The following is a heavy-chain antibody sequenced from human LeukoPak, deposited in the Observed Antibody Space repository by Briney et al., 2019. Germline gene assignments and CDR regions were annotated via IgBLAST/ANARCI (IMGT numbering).Heavy chain of an antibody. CDR2: IRQDGSET. V-gene: IGHV3-7*03. CDR3: ARDRFLAAAGPPDY. Sequence: GGSLRLSCVASGFTFTNFWMHWVRQAPGKGLEWVANIRQDGSETYYADSVKGRFTISRDNSKNTVSLQMKSLRAEDTAVYYCARDRFLAAAGPPDYWGQGTLVTVSS. CDR1: GFTFTNFW. D-gene: IGHD6-13*01. J-gene: IGHJ4*02.